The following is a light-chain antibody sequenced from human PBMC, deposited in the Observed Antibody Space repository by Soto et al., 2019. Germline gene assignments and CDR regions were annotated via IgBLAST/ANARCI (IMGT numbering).Light chain of an antibody. CDR3: TSFSNTDSLYV. CDR1: GSDIAGSHY. J-gene: IGLJ1*01. V-gene: IGLV2-14*01. Sequence: QSVLTQPASVSGSLGQSITISCTGPGSDIAGSHYIYWYQQLPGKAPKLIIYEVTIRPSGISNRFSGSKSGNTASLTISGLQAEDEADYFCTSFSNTDSLYVFGTGTKGTGL. CDR2: EVT.